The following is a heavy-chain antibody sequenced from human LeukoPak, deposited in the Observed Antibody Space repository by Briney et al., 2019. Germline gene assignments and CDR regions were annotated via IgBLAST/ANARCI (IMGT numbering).Heavy chain of an antibody. CDR1: GFTFSSYS. V-gene: IGHV3-48*04. D-gene: IGHD6-13*01. CDR2: ISSSSSTI. J-gene: IGHJ4*02. CDR3: ASLQWELAAAGSGLRY. Sequence: PGGSLRLSCAASGFTFSSYSMNWVRQAPGKGLEWVSYISSSSSTIYYADSVKGRFTISRDNAKNSLYLQMNSLRAEDTAVYYCASLQWELAAAGSGLRYWGQGTLVTVSS.